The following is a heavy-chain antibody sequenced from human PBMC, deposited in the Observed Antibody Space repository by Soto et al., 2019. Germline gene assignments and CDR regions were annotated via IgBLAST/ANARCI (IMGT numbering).Heavy chain of an antibody. CDR1: GYIFTGYF. CDR2: INPNSGGT. CDR3: ARAHPYYDILTGPWYYYYGMDV. D-gene: IGHD3-9*01. J-gene: IGHJ6*02. V-gene: IGHV1-2*04. Sequence: ASVKVSCKASGYIFTGYFMYWVRQAPGQGLEWMGWINPNSGGTNYAQKFQGWVTMTRDTSISTAYMELSRLRSDDTAVYYCARAHPYYDILTGPWYYYYGMDVWGQGTTVTVSS.